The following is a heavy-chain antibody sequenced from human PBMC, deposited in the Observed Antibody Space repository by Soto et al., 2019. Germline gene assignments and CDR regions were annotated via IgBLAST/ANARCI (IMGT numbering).Heavy chain of an antibody. D-gene: IGHD6-13*01. Sequence: PSWSLSLTFTVSGGSSSSYYWSWIRQPPGKGLEWIGYIYYSGSTNYNPSLKSRVTISVDTSKNQFSLKLSSVTAADTAVYYCARAYSSSWYFFDYWGQGTLVTVSS. CDR1: GGSSSSYY. CDR3: ARAYSSSWYFFDY. J-gene: IGHJ4*02. CDR2: IYYSGST. V-gene: IGHV4-59*01.